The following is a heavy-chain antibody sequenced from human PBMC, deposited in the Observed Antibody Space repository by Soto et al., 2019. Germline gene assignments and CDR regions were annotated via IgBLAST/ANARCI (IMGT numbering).Heavy chain of an antibody. CDR3: ARGNLGVAATFDC. Sequence: GASVKVSCKASGYTFTGYYMHWVRQAPGQGLEWMGWINPNSGGTNYAQKFQGWVTMTRDTSISTAYMELSRLRSDDTAVYYCARGNLGVAATFDCWGQGTLVTVSS. V-gene: IGHV1-2*04. CDR2: INPNSGGT. CDR1: GYTFTGYY. J-gene: IGHJ4*02. D-gene: IGHD2-15*01.